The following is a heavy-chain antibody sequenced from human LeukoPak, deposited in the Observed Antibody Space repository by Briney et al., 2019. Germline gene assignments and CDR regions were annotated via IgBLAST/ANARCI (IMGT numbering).Heavy chain of an antibody. CDR1: GYTFTSYG. D-gene: IGHD6-19*01. V-gene: IGHV1-18*01. CDR3: ARVTVAGPGDY. CDR2: SSAYNGNT. Sequence: ASVKLSCKASGYTFTSYGISWVRQAPGQGLEWIVWSSAYNGNTNYAQKLQGRVTMTTDTSTSTAYMELRSLRSDGTAVYYCARVTVAGPGDYWGQGTLVTVSS. J-gene: IGHJ4*02.